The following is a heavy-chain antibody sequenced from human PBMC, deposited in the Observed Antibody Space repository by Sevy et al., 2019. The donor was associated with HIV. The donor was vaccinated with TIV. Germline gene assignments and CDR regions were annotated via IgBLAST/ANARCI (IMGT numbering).Heavy chain of an antibody. CDR3: TRGGFSQKTGLYVDY. CDR2: IRSGAKNYVT. Sequence: GGSLRLSCAASGATFSGSAIHWVRQPSGKGLEWVGRIRSGAKNYVTEYGAPAKGRFSISRDDSKNTTYLQMNSLKTEDTAIYFCTRGGFSQKTGLYVDYWGPGTLVTVSS. V-gene: IGHV3-73*01. J-gene: IGHJ4*02. D-gene: IGHD3-10*01. CDR1: GATFSGSA.